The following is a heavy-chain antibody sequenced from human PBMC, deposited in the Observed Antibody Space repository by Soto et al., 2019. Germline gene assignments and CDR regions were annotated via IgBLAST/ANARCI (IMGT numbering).Heavy chain of an antibody. CDR1: GCTFSSYA. D-gene: IGHD5-12*01. V-gene: IGHV3-23*01. J-gene: IGHJ6*04. Sequence: PGGSLRLSCAASGCTFSSYAMSWVRQAPGKGLEWVSAISGSGGSTYYADSVKGRFTISRDNSKNTLYLQMNSLRAEETAVYYCAARGASIVATITPSYGTDVWSKGTTVPVSS. CDR3: AARGASIVATITPSYGTDV. CDR2: ISGSGGST.